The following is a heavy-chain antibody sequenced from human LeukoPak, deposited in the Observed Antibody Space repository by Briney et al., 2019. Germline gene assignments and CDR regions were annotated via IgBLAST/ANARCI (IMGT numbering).Heavy chain of an antibody. V-gene: IGHV3-30*18. CDR1: GFTFSSYG. Sequence: GGSLRLSCAASGFTFSSYGMHWVRQAPGKGLEWVAVISYDGSNRYYADPVKGRFTISRDNSKNTLYLQMNSLRVEDTAVYYCAKDVRALNNYGSGSSGFYWGQGTLVTVSS. CDR2: ISYDGSNR. CDR3: AKDVRALNNYGSGSSGFY. D-gene: IGHD3-10*01. J-gene: IGHJ4*02.